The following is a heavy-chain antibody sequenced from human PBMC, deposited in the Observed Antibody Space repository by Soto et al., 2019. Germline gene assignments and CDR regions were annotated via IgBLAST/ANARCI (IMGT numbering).Heavy chain of an antibody. Sequence: QVQLQESGPGLVKPSGTLSLTCAVSGGSISSDDWWTWVRQTPGKGLERIGEIYHSGTTNYNPSLMSRVTIAVDKAKSQFSLRLDSVTAADTAVYYCARSDCYGVCRGKWLDPWGQGILVTVSS. J-gene: IGHJ5*02. CDR1: GGSISSDDW. D-gene: IGHD2-21*02. CDR2: IYHSGTT. V-gene: IGHV4-4*02. CDR3: ARSDCYGVCRGKWLDP.